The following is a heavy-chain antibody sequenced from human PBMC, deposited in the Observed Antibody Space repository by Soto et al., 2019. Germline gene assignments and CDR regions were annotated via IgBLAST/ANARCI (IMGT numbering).Heavy chain of an antibody. V-gene: IGHV3-23*01. J-gene: IGHJ6*02. CDR3: AKARTYYYGSGSYLPSYYYYGMDV. CDR1: GFTFSSYA. Sequence: GSLRLSCAASGFTFSSYAMSWVRQAPGKGLEWVSAISGSGGSTYYADSVKGRFTISRDNSKNTLYLQMNSLRAEDTAVYYCAKARTYYYGSGSYLPSYYYYGMDVGGQGATIIVSS. CDR2: ISGSGGST. D-gene: IGHD3-10*01.